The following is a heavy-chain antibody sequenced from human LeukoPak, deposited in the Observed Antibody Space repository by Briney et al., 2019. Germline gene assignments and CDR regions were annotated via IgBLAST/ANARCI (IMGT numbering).Heavy chain of an antibody. CDR1: GDSIRSGYY. V-gene: IGHV4-38-2*01. CDR2: IHYSGTT. J-gene: IGHJ2*01. Sequence: SETLSLTCAVSGDSIRSGYYWGWIRQPPGKGLEWIGSIHYSGTTHYNPSLKSRVTISVDTSKNQFSLTLSSVTAADTAVYYCARLGYSGSYYKGWYFDLGGRGTLVTVSS. D-gene: IGHD1-26*01. CDR3: ARLGYSGSYYKGWYFDL.